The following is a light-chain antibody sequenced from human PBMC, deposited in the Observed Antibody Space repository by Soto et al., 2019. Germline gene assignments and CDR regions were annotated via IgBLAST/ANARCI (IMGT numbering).Light chain of an antibody. J-gene: IGLJ3*02. V-gene: IGLV2-14*01. CDR3: SSYASSTWM. CDR1: SS. CDR2: DVS. Sequence: QSVLTQPASVSGSPGQSITISCTGTSSVSWYQQHPGKAPKLIIYDVSNRPSGVSYRFSGSKSGNTASLTISGVQADDEADYYCSSYASSTWMLGGGTKLTGL.